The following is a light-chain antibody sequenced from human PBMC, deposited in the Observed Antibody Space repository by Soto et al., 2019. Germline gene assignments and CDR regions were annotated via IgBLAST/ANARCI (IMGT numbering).Light chain of an antibody. CDR1: SSDVGGYNY. V-gene: IGLV2-11*01. Sequence: QSVLTQPRSVSGSPGQSVTISCTGTSSDVGGYNYVSWYQQHPGKAPKLMIYDVNKRPSGVPDRFSGSKSDNTASLTISGLHAEDEADYYCCSYAGSYSWVFGGGTKLTVL. J-gene: IGLJ3*02. CDR2: DVN. CDR3: CSYAGSYSWV.